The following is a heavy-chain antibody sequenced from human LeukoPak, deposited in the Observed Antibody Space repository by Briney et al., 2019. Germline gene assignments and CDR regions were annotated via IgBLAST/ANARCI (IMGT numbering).Heavy chain of an antibody. V-gene: IGHV3-20*04. CDR1: GFTFDDYG. CDR3: ARDKYKSFVWGGHRYFVF. J-gene: IGHJ4*02. Sequence: GGSLRLSCAASGFTFDDYGMSWVRQAPGKRLEWVSGRNGDSTEVADSVKGRFAISRDNAKNSLYLQMHNLRAEDTAFYYCARDKYKSFVWGGHRYFVFWGQGIQVIVSS. D-gene: IGHD3-16*02. CDR2: RNGDST.